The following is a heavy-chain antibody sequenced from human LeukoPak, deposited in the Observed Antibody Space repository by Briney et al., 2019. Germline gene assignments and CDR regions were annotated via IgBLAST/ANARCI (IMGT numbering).Heavy chain of an antibody. V-gene: IGHV4-59*01. D-gene: IGHD6-19*01. J-gene: IGHJ5*02. CDR2: IYYSGST. CDR1: GGSISSYY. CDR3: ARDIKAYSSGWSNWFDP. Sequence: SETLSLTCTVSGGSISSYYWSWIRQPPGKGLEWIGYIYYSGSTNYNPSLKSRVTISVDTSENQFSLKLSSVTAADTAVYYCARDIKAYSSGWSNWFDPWGQGTLVTVSS.